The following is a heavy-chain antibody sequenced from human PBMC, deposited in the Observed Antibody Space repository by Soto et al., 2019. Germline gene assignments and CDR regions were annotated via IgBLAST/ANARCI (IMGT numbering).Heavy chain of an antibody. V-gene: IGHV4-30-4*01. Sequence: TVSGGSISSGDYYWSWIRQPPGKGLEWMGYIYYSGSTYYKPSLKSRVTISVDTSKNQFSLKLSSVTAAEKDVYYCAGTDSSYFDYWGQGTLITVFS. CDR3: AGTDSSYFDY. J-gene: IGHJ4*02. CDR1: GGSISSGDYY. CDR2: IYYSGST. D-gene: IGHD6-13*01.